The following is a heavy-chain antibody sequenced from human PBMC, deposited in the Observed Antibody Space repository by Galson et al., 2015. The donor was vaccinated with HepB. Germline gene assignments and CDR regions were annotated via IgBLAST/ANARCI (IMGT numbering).Heavy chain of an antibody. V-gene: IGHV1-69*04. Sequence: SVKVSCKASGGNFSRYDINWVRQAPGQGLEWMGRIIPILDLVNYAQKFQGRVTISADEATSTAYMEMTSLRSEDTAVYYCATAYSGTYYVRLREAYLEGFFDNWGQGTLVTVSS. CDR3: ATAYSGTYYVRLREAYLEGFFDN. J-gene: IGHJ4*02. CDR2: IIPILDLV. D-gene: IGHD1-26*01. CDR1: GGNFSRYD.